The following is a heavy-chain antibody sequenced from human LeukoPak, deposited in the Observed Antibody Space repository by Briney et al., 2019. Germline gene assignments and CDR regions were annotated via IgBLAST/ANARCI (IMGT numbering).Heavy chain of an antibody. D-gene: IGHD4/OR15-4a*01. CDR1: GFTVSSNS. Sequence: GGSLRLSCTVSGFTVSSNSMSWVRQAPGKGLEWVSFIYSDDTHYSDSVKGRFTISRDNSKNTLYLQMNSLRVEDTAVYYCARRAGAYSHPYDYWGQGTLVTVSS. V-gene: IGHV3-53*01. J-gene: IGHJ4*02. CDR2: IYSDDT. CDR3: ARRAGAYSHPYDY.